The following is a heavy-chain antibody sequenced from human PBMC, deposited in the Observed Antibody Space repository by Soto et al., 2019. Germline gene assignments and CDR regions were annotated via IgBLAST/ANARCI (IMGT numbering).Heavy chain of an antibody. J-gene: IGHJ4*02. Sequence: QVQLVESGGGVVQPGRSLRLSCAASGFSFSSCAMHWVRQAPGKGLEWVADISHDGSNKYYADSVKGRFTISRDNSGNTVYLQMNSLRAEDTAVYYCARVTIAVAGIAYYFDYWGQGTLVTVSS. CDR2: ISHDGSNK. CDR1: GFSFSSCA. CDR3: ARVTIAVAGIAYYFDY. V-gene: IGHV3-30-3*01. D-gene: IGHD6-19*01.